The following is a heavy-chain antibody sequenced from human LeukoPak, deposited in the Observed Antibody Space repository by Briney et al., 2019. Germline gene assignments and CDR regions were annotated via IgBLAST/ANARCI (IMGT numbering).Heavy chain of an antibody. J-gene: IGHJ3*02. V-gene: IGHV1-8*03. CDR3: AKDRIPAALMAFDI. CDR2: MNPNSGNT. CDR1: GYTFTSYD. D-gene: IGHD2-2*01. Sequence: ASVKVSCKASGYTFTSYDINRVRQATGQGLEWMGWMNPNSGNTGYAQKFQGRVTITRNTSISTAYMELSSLRSEDTAVYYCAKDRIPAALMAFDIWGQGTMVTVSS.